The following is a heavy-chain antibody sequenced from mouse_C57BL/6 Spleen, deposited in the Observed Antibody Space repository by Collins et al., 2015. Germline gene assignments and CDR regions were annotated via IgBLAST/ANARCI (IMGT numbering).Heavy chain of an antibody. J-gene: IGHJ3*01. Sequence: QVQLQQPGAELVRPGSSVKLSCKASGYTFTSYWMDWVKQRPGQGLEWIGNIYPSDSETHYNQKFKDKATLTVDKSSSTAYMQLSSLTSEDSAVYYCATIYYDSAWFAYWGQGTLVTVSA. D-gene: IGHD2-4*01. CDR1: GYTFTSYW. V-gene: IGHV1-61*01. CDR3: ATIYYDSAWFAY. CDR2: IYPSDSET.